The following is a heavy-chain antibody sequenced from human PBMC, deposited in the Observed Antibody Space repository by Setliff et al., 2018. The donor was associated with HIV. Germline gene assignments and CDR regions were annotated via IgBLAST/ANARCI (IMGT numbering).Heavy chain of an antibody. Sequence: GGSLRLSCAASGFTFSSYSMNWVRQAPGKGLEWVSSISSSSSYIYYADSVKGRFTISRDNAKNSLYLQMNSLRAEDTAVYYCARRGMWSYETGGNPTATFDYWGQGVLVTVSS. CDR3: ARRGMWSYETGGNPTATFDY. J-gene: IGHJ4*02. V-gene: IGHV3-21*01. D-gene: IGHD2-8*02. CDR2: ISSSSSYI. CDR1: GFTFSSYS.